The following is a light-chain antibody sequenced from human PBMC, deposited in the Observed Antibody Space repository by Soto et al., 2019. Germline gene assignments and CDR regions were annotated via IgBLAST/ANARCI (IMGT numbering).Light chain of an antibody. Sequence: DIQMTQSPSSLSASVGDRVTITCRASQSISSYLNWYQQKPEKATKLLIYAASSLQSGVTSRFSGSGSGTDFTLAISSLQPDDFATYYCQQSYSTPYTFGQGTKLEIK. V-gene: IGKV1-39*01. J-gene: IGKJ2*01. CDR2: AAS. CDR3: QQSYSTPYT. CDR1: QSISSY.